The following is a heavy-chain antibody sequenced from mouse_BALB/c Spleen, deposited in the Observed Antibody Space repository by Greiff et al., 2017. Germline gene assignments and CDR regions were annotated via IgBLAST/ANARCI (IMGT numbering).Heavy chain of an antibody. V-gene: IGHV2-5*01. D-gene: IGHD2-4*01. CDR2: IWRGGST. J-gene: IGHJ3*01. Sequence: VKLMESGPGLVQPSQSLSITCTVSGFSLTSYGVHWVRQSPGKGLEWLGVIWRGGSTDYNAAFMSRLSITKDNSKSQVFFKMNSLQADDTAIYYCAKTYDYDADWFAYWGQGTLVTVSA. CDR1: GFSLTSYG. CDR3: AKTYDYDADWFAY.